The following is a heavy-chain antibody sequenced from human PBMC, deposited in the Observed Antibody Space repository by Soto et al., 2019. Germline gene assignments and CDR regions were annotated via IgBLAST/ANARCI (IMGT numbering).Heavy chain of an antibody. CDR2: MNPNSGNT. Sequence: ASVKVSCKASGYTFTSYDINWVRQATGQGLEGMGWMNPNSGNTGYAQKFQGRVTMTRNTSISTAYMELSSQRSEATALYYCAGAKRNYYDSSGRPVDAFDTWGQGTMVTVSS. CDR3: AGAKRNYYDSSGRPVDAFDT. D-gene: IGHD3-22*01. V-gene: IGHV1-8*01. J-gene: IGHJ3*02. CDR1: GYTFTSYD.